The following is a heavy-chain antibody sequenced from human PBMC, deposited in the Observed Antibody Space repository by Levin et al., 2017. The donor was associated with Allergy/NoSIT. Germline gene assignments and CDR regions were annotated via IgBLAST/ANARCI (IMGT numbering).Heavy chain of an antibody. V-gene: IGHV4-4*07. CDR2: IAPAGSA. D-gene: IGHD2-8*02. CDR3: ARGISLTGGRPFDY. Sequence: SETLSLTCKVSSGFISGNYLSWVRQAAGKGLEWIGRIAPAGSANYNPSLKSRVSMSIDTSKTQFSLRLSSVTAADTAVYYCARGISLTGGRPFDYWGQGTLVTVSS. J-gene: IGHJ4*02. CDR1: SGFISGNY.